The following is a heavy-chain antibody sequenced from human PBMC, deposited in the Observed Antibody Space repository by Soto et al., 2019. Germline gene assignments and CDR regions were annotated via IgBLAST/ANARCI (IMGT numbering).Heavy chain of an antibody. V-gene: IGHV4-39*01. D-gene: IGHD6-19*01. CDR1: GASVSSDNYY. Sequence: NPSETLSLTCNVSGASVSSDNYYWGWIRQPPGKGLEWIGNIHYSGNTAYNPSLKSRVITSVDTSKNQFSLKLTSVTAADTAVYSCARLRSGPDDGWYWAFDYWGHGTLVTVSS. CDR3: ARLRSGPDDGWYWAFDY. J-gene: IGHJ4*01. CDR2: IHYSGNT.